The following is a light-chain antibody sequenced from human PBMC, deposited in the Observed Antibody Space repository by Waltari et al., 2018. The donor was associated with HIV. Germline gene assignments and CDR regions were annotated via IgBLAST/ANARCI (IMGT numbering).Light chain of an antibody. CDR2: DAS. Sequence: ETVITQSPVTLSVSPGERVTHSCRASQPVNSNLAWYQQKLGQAPRLLFYDASTRATGTPARFSGSGSGTEFTLTVSSLQPEDFAVYYCQQYDNWLGTFGPGTKV. V-gene: IGKV3D-15*01. CDR1: QPVNSN. J-gene: IGKJ3*01. CDR3: QQYDNWLGT.